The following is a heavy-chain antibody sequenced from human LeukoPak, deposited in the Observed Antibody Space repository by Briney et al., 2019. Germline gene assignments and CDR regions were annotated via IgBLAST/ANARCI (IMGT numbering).Heavy chain of an antibody. CDR1: GFTFSNAW. Sequence: TGGSLRLSCAASGFTFSNAWMNWVRQAPGKGLEWVGRIKKKSDGGTTDYAAPVKGRFTISRDDSKNTLYLQMNSLKTEDTAVYYCTTSPGADYWGQGTLVTVSS. CDR2: IKKKSDGGTT. J-gene: IGHJ4*02. CDR3: TTSPGADY. V-gene: IGHV3-15*07. D-gene: IGHD7-27*01.